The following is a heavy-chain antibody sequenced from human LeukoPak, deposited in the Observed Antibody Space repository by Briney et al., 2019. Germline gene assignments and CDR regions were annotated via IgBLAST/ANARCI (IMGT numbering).Heavy chain of an antibody. D-gene: IGHD2-21*01. CDR1: GFIFITCG. V-gene: IGHV3-23*01. CDR2: IGGDDST. J-gene: IGHJ4*02. Sequence: GGSLRLSCAASGFIFITCGMSWVRQPPGKGLEWVSGIGGDDSTYYADSLEGRFTISRDTSKNTLFLQINNLRAGDTAVYYCARGTLWWWFDYWGQGTLVTVSS. CDR3: ARGTLWWWFDY.